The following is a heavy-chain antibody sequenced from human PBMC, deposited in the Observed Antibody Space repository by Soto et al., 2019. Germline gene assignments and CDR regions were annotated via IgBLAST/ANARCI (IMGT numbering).Heavy chain of an antibody. CDR1: GGTFSSYA. Sequence: ASVKVSCKASGGTFSSYAISWVRQAPGQGLEWMGGIIPIFGTANYAQKFQGRVTITADESTSTAYMELSSLRSEDTAVYYCARVGRPVFDPFDIWGQGTMVTVSS. V-gene: IGHV1-69*13. CDR2: IIPIFGTA. CDR3: ARVGRPVFDPFDI. D-gene: IGHD1-20*01. J-gene: IGHJ3*02.